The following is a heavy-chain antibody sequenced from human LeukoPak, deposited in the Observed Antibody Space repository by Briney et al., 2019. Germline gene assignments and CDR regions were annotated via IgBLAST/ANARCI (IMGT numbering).Heavy chain of an antibody. CDR1: GGSISSYY. J-gene: IGHJ2*01. CDR2: IYYSGST. CDR3: ARHPGNSYGSWYFDL. Sequence: ASETLSLTCTVSGGSISSYYWSWIRQPPGKGLEWIGYIYYSGSTNYNPSLKSRVTISVDTSKNQFSLKLSSVTAADTAVYYCARHPGNSYGSWYFDLWGRGTLVTVSS. D-gene: IGHD5-18*01. V-gene: IGHV4-59*08.